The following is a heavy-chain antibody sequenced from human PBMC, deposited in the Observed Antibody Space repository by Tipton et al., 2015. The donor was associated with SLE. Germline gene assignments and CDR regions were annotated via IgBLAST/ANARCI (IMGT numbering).Heavy chain of an antibody. CDR1: GGSFSGYY. Sequence: TLSLTCAVYGGSFSGYYWSWIRQPPGKGLEWIGEINHSGSATYNPSLKSRVTISLDTSKNQFSLKLSSVTAADTAVYYCARGGYNFWSGPGNYWGQGTLVTVSS. V-gene: IGHV4-34*01. CDR3: ARGGYNFWSGPGNY. D-gene: IGHD3-3*01. CDR2: INHSGSA. J-gene: IGHJ4*02.